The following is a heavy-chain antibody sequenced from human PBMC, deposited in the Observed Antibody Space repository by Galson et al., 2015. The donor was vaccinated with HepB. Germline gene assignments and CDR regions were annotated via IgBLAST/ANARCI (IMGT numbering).Heavy chain of an antibody. CDR1: GFTFSSYA. Sequence: SLRLSCAASGFTFSSYAMHWVRQAPGKGLEWVAVISYDGSNKYYADSVKGRFTISRDNSKNTLYLQMNSLRAEDTAVYYCARDQTTVTTGTIYGMDVWGQGTTVTVSS. D-gene: IGHD4-17*01. CDR3: ARDQTTVTTGTIYGMDV. J-gene: IGHJ6*02. CDR2: ISYDGSNK. V-gene: IGHV3-30*04.